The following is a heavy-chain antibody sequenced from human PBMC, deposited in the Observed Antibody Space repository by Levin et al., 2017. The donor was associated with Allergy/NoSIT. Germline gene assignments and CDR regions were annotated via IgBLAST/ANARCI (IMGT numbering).Heavy chain of an antibody. V-gene: IGHV3-30*03. CDR1: GLNFNSYG. CDR3: AARVFDF. Sequence: GESLKISCAVSGLNFNSYGMNWVRQARGKGLEWVALISSAGSDGYYADSVRGRFTISRDNSKSTLYLQMNSLRPEDTAVYYWAARVFDFWGQGTLVTVSS. J-gene: IGHJ4*02. CDR2: ISSAGSDG.